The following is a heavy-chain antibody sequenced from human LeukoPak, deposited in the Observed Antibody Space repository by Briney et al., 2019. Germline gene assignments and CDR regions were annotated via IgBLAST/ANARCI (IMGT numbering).Heavy chain of an antibody. CDR2: ISGSGDIT. Sequence: GGSLRLSCAASGFTFDTHAMTWVRQAPGKGLEYVSFISGSGDITYYAHSLKDRFTISRDNSKTTLYLQMHSLRAEDTAMYYCAARPGDLAVPFDYWGQGTLVIVSS. V-gene: IGHV3-23*01. J-gene: IGHJ4*02. D-gene: IGHD3-10*01. CDR1: GFTFDTHA. CDR3: AARPGDLAVPFDY.